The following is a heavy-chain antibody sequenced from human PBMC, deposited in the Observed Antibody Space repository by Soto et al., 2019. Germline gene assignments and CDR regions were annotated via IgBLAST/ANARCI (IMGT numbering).Heavy chain of an antibody. V-gene: IGHV3-9*01. CDR1: GFTFDDYA. CDR3: AKGIEVAAAGTMGDFDY. J-gene: IGHJ4*02. D-gene: IGHD6-13*01. CDR2: ISWNSGSI. Sequence: EVQLVESGGGLVQPGRSLRLSCAASGFTFDDYAMHWVRQAPGNGLEWVSGISWNSGSIGYADSVKGRFTISRDNAKNSLYLQMNSLRAEDTALYYCAKGIEVAAAGTMGDFDYWGQGTLVTVSS.